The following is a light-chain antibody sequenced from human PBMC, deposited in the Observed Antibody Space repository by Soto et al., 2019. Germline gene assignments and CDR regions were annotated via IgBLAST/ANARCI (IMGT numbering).Light chain of an antibody. V-gene: IGKV1-5*01. CDR2: DAS. CDR1: QSISHW. J-gene: IGKJ1*01. CDR3: QQYDSVLGT. Sequence: DIQMTQSPATLSASVGDSVTITCRASQSISHWLAWYQQKPGKAPKFLIYDASSLESGVPSRFSGSGSGTQFTLTISSLQADDFATYYCQQYDSVLGTFGPGTKVEI.